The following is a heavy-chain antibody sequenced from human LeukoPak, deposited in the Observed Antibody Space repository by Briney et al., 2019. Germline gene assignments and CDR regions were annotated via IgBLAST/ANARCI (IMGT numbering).Heavy chain of an antibody. Sequence: PSETLSLTCAVYGGSFSGYYWTWVRQPPGKGLEWIGEINHSGRTNYKPSLKSRVTISVDTSKNQFSLKLSSVTAADTAVYYCARGGYYGSGNDFRFDPWGQGTLVTVSS. V-gene: IGHV4-34*01. CDR1: GGSFSGYY. CDR3: ARGGYYGSGNDFRFDP. D-gene: IGHD3-10*01. J-gene: IGHJ5*02. CDR2: INHSGRT.